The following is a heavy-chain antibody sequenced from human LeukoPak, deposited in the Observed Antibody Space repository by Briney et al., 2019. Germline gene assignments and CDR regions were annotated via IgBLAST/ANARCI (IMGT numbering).Heavy chain of an antibody. CDR2: INHSGST. V-gene: IGHV4-34*01. Sequence: SETLSLTCAVYGGSFSGYYWSWIRQPPGKGLEWIGEINHSGSTNYNPSLKSRVTISVDTSKNQSSLKLSSVTAADTVVYYCARSKDAFDIWGQGTMVTVSS. J-gene: IGHJ3*02. CDR1: GGSFSGYY. CDR3: ARSKDAFDI.